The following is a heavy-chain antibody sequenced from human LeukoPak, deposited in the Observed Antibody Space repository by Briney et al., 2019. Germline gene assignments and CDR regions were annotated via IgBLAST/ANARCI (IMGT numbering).Heavy chain of an antibody. J-gene: IGHJ4*02. CDR2: IYYSGST. D-gene: IGHD6-6*01. Sequence: SETLSLTCTVSGGSISSSSYYWGWIRQPPGKGLEWIGSIYYSGSTYYNPSLKSRDTISVDTSKNQFSLKLSSVTAADTAVDYCARHFPGSYSSSSTHFDYWGQETLVTVSS. V-gene: IGHV4-39*01. CDR3: ARHFPGSYSSSSTHFDY. CDR1: GGSISSSSYY.